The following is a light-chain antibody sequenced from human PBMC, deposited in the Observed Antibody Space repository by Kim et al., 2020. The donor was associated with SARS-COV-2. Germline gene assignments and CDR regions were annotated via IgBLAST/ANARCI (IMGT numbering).Light chain of an antibody. Sequence: QSVLTQPPSVSAAPGQTVTILCTGSFSNIGAGFDVHWYQVAPLTAPKLLIHADVNRPTGVPDRISGSKSGTSASLSISGLQAEDEADYYCQSFDNSLSSWVFGGGTQLTVL. CDR3: QSFDNSLSSWV. CDR2: ADV. V-gene: IGLV1-40*01. CDR1: FSNIGAGFD. J-gene: IGLJ3*02.